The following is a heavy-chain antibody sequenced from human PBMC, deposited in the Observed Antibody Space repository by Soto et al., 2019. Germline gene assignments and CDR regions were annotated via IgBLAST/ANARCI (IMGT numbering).Heavy chain of an antibody. CDR2: IYWDDDK. CDR3: AHKGGRGAGMDV. V-gene: IGHV2-5*02. J-gene: IGHJ6*02. D-gene: IGHD2-15*01. Sequence: QITLKESGPTLVKPTQTLTLTCTFSGFSVSTGGVGVAWIRQPPGKALEWLALIYWDDDKRYSPFLQSRVTLTKDTSKNQVVLTMTNMDPVDTATYYCAHKGGRGAGMDVWGQGTTVTVSS. CDR1: GFSVSTGGVG.